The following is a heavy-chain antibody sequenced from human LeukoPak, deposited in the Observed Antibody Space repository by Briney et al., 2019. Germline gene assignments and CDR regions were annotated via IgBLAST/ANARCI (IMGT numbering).Heavy chain of an antibody. D-gene: IGHD5-18*01. CDR2: ISWNSGNI. Sequence: GGSLRLSCAASGFSFDDYAMHWVRQAPGKGLEWVSGISWNSGNIGYADSVKGRFTISRDNAKNSLYLQMNSLRADDTALYYCAKDTRGYSYGSYFDYWGQGTLVTVSS. CDR1: GFSFDDYA. CDR3: AKDTRGYSYGSYFDY. J-gene: IGHJ4*02. V-gene: IGHV3-9*01.